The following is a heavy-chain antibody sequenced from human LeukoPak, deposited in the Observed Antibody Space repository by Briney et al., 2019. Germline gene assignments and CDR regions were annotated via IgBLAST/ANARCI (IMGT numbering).Heavy chain of an antibody. CDR3: ARDPSGWYSWFQGDFDY. J-gene: IGHJ4*02. V-gene: IGHV3-21*01. Sequence: GGSLRHSCAASGFTFSSYSMNWVRQAPGKGLEWVSSISSSSSYIYYADSVKGRFTISRDNAKNSLYLQMNSLRAEDTAVYYCARDPSGWYSWFQGDFDYWGQGTLVTVSS. CDR1: GFTFSSYS. CDR2: ISSSSSYI. D-gene: IGHD6-19*01.